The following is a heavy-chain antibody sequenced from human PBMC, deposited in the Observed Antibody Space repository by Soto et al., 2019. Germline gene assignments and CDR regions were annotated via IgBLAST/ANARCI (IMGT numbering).Heavy chain of an antibody. D-gene: IGHD3-22*01. CDR3: ARAMIVVVITETYGMDV. CDR2: ISAYNGNT. V-gene: IGHV1-18*01. J-gene: IGHJ6*02. Sequence: ASVKVSCKASGYTFTSYGISWVRQAPGQGLEWMGWISAYNGNTNYAQKLQGRVTMTTDTSTSTAYMELRSLRSDDTAVYYCARAMIVVVITETYGMDVWGQGTTVTVSS. CDR1: GYTFTSYG.